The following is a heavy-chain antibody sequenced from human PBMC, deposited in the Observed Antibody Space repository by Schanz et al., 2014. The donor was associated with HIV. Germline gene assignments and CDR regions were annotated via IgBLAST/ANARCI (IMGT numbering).Heavy chain of an antibody. J-gene: IGHJ5*02. V-gene: IGHV1-8*01. D-gene: IGHD3-22*01. CDR3: ARGRRDVSMIVLYWLDP. Sequence: QAQLVQSGAEVKKSGASVRVSCKASGYTFTSYDVNWVRQAAGQGLEWMGWMNPNSGNTGYAQKSRGRVTMTRNTSTGTAYMELSSLRSDDTAVYYCARGRRDVSMIVLYWLDPWGQGTLVTVSS. CDR1: GYTFTSYD. CDR2: MNPNSGNT.